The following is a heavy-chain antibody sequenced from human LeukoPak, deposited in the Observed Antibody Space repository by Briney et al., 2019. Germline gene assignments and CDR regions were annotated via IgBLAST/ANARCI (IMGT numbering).Heavy chain of an antibody. V-gene: IGHV3-21*01. CDR3: ARDQGRGYSGYAPPVDDLYYFDY. D-gene: IGHD5-12*01. Sequence: PGGSLRLSCAASGFTFSSYSMNWVRQAPGKGLEWVSSISSSSSYIYYADSVKGRFTISRDNAKNSLYLQMNSLRAEDTAVYYCARDQGRGYSGYAPPVDDLYYFDYWGQGTLVTVSS. CDR2: ISSSSSYI. CDR1: GFTFSSYS. J-gene: IGHJ4*02.